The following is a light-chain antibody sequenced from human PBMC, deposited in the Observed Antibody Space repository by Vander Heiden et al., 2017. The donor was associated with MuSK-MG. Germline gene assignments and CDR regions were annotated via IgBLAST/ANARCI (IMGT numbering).Light chain of an antibody. Sequence: DIQMTQSPSSLSASVGDSVTITCRASQSISRYLSWYQQKPGKAPKLLIHAATRLQSGVPSRFSGSGSGTDFTLTISSLQPEDFATYYCQQSYSTPPTYTFGQGTNLEIK. CDR3: QQSYSTPPTYT. J-gene: IGKJ2*01. CDR1: QSISRY. V-gene: IGKV1-39*01. CDR2: AAT.